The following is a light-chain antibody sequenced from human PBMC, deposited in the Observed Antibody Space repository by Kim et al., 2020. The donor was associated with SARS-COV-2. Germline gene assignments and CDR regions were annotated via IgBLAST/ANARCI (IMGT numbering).Light chain of an antibody. CDR3: HHYGSSPRT. CDR1: QTVGSNY. V-gene: IGKV3-20*01. Sequence: YPGERATRSCRASQTVGSNYLAWYQQKPGQAPRLLLYGASSRATDIPDRFSGSGSGTDFTLTISRLEPEDFAVYYCHHYGSSPRTFGQGTKVEIK. CDR2: GAS. J-gene: IGKJ1*01.